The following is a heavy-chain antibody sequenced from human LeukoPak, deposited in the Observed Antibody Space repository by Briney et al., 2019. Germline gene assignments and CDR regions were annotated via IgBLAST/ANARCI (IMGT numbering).Heavy chain of an antibody. CDR3: ARGVVSFDY. Sequence: SETLSLTCAVYGGSFSGYYWSWIRQPPGKGLEWIGEINHSGSTNYNPSLKSRVTISVDTSENQFPLKLSSVTAADTAVYYCARGVVSFDYWGQGTLVTVSS. J-gene: IGHJ4*02. CDR1: GGSFSGYY. CDR2: INHSGST. V-gene: IGHV4-34*01. D-gene: IGHD2-15*01.